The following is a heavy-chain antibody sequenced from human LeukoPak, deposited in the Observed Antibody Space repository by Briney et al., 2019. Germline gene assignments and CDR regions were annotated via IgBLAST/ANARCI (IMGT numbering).Heavy chain of an antibody. CDR1: GFTFSSYA. CDR3: ASGRGTRLFDY. D-gene: IGHD3-16*01. CDR2: ISYDGSNK. J-gene: IGHJ4*02. Sequence: PGGSLRLSCAASGFTFSSYAMRWVRQAPGKGLEWVAVISYDGSNKYYADSVKGRFTISRDNSKNTLYLQMNSLRAEDTAVYYCASGRGTRLFDYWGQGTLVTVSS. V-gene: IGHV3-30-3*01.